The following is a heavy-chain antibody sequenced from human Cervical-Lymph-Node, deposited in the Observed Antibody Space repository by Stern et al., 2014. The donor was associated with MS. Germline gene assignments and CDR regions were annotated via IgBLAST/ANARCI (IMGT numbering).Heavy chain of an antibody. Sequence: QVQLVQSGAEVKKPGASVKVSCKASGYTFTSYGISWVRQAPGQGLEWMGWISAYNGNKNYAQKLQGRVTMTTDTSTSTDYMELRSLRSDDTAVYYCARDSFSIAVAGTDFDYWGQGTLVTVSS. CDR2: ISAYNGNK. CDR3: ARDSFSIAVAGTDFDY. V-gene: IGHV1-18*04. D-gene: IGHD6-19*01. J-gene: IGHJ4*02. CDR1: GYTFTSYG.